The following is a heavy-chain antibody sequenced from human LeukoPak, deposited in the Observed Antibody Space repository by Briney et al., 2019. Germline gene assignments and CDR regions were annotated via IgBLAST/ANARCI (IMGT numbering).Heavy chain of an antibody. J-gene: IGHJ6*02. D-gene: IGHD1-26*01. CDR3: ARLDRGATSGGYYYYGMDV. Sequence: GESLKISCKGSGYSFTSYWIGWVRQMPGKGLEWMGIIYPSDSDTRYSPSFQGQVTISADKSISTAYLQWSSLKASDTAMYYCARLDRGATSGGYYYYGMDVWGQGTTVTVSS. CDR1: GYSFTSYW. V-gene: IGHV5-51*01. CDR2: IYPSDSDT.